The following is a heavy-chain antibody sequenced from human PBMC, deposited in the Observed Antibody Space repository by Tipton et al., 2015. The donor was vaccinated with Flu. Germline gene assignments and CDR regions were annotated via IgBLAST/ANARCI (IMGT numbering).Heavy chain of an antibody. CDR1: GGSISPFY. Sequence: LRLSCTVSGGSISPFYWNWVRQPPGKGLEWIGRSYYSGSTTYNPSLETRVHISLDTSRNQFSLKLNSVTASDTSLYYCGRGQYHWQYGFFFDFWGQGALVTVSS. CDR3: GRGQYHWQYGFFFDF. CDR2: SYYSGST. D-gene: IGHD2-2*01. V-gene: IGHV4-59*01. J-gene: IGHJ4*02.